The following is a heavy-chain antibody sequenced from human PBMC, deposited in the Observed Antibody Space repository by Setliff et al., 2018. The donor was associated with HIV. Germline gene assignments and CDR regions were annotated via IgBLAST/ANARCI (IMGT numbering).Heavy chain of an antibody. Sequence: PSETLSLTCSVSGVSVGSGDYYWHWIRQHPEKALEWIGYIFHSGDTYYNPSLKSRISMSVDTSKNQFSLELTSLTAADTADYYCATRPRIAARPFDYWGQGMLVTVSS. J-gene: IGHJ4*02. CDR3: ATRPRIAARPFDY. CDR2: IFHSGDT. V-gene: IGHV4-31*03. D-gene: IGHD6-6*01. CDR1: GVSVGSGDYY.